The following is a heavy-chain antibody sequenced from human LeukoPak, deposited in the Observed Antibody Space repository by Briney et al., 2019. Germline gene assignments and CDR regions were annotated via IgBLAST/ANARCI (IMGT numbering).Heavy chain of an antibody. D-gene: IGHD1-7*01. J-gene: IGHJ4*02. V-gene: IGHV5-51*01. CDR1: GYTFTTYW. CDR3: ARTTGTTSDY. Sequence: GESLKISCKASGYTFTTYWIGWVRQMPGKGLEWMGIIYPGDSDTRYSPSFQGQVTISADKSISTAYLQWSSLKASDTAMYYSARTTGTTSDYWGQGTLVTVSS. CDR2: IYPGDSDT.